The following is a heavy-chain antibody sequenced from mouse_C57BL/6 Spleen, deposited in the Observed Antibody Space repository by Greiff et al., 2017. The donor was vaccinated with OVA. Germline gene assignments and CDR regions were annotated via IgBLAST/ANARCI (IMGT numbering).Heavy chain of an antibody. CDR1: GYAFTNYL. D-gene: IGHD2-4*01. Sequence: VQLQQSGAELVRPGTSVKVSCKASGYAFTNYLIEWVKQRPGQGLEWIGVINPGSGGTNYTEKFKGKATLTADKSSSTAYMQLSSLTSEDSAVYFCARRGYDYDEAWFAYWGQGTLVTVSA. CDR2: INPGSGGT. J-gene: IGHJ3*01. V-gene: IGHV1-54*01. CDR3: ARRGYDYDEAWFAY.